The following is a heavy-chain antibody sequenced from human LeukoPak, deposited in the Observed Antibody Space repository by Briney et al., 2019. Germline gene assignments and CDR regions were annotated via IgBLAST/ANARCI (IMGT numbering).Heavy chain of an antibody. CDR2: INHSGST. Sequence: SETLSLTCAVYGGSFSGYYWSWIRQPPGKGLEWIGEINHSGSTNYNPSLKSRVTISVDTSKNQFSLKLSSVTAADTAVYYCARILGSSGWYKEAAWFDPWGQGTLVTVSS. D-gene: IGHD6-19*01. J-gene: IGHJ5*02. CDR3: ARILGSSGWYKEAAWFDP. V-gene: IGHV4-34*01. CDR1: GGSFSGYY.